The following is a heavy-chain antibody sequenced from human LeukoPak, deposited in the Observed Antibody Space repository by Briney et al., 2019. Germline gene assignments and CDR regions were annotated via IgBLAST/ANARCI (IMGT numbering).Heavy chain of an antibody. CDR2: IYYSGST. D-gene: IGHD3-16*01. CDR1: GGSISSSSYY. Sequence: KTSETLSLTCTVSGGSISSSSYYWGWIRQPPGKGLEWIGSIYYSGSTYYSPSLKSRVTISVDTYKNQFSLRLSSVTAADTAVYYCARDTDYVDTYIDYWGQGTLVTVSS. J-gene: IGHJ4*02. CDR3: ARDTDYVDTYIDY. V-gene: IGHV4-39*07.